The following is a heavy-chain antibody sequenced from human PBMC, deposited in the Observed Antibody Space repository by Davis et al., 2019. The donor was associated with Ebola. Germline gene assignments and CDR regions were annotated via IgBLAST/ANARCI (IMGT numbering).Heavy chain of an antibody. CDR2: INHSGST. D-gene: IGHD2-2*01. CDR3: ARVKYQLLLVTWP. CDR1: GGSIISGGYY. Sequence: SDTLSLTCPVSGGSIISGGYYWSWIRQPPGKGLEWIGEINHSGSTNYNPSIKSRVTISVDTSKNQFSLKLSSVTAADTAVYYCARVKYQLLLVTWPWGQGTLVTVSS. V-gene: IGHV4-34*01. J-gene: IGHJ5*02.